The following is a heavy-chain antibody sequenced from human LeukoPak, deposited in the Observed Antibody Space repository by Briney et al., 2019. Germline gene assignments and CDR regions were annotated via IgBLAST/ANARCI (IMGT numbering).Heavy chain of an antibody. V-gene: IGHV3-21*05. D-gene: IGHD5-12*01. CDR2: ISSSSSYT. Sequence: GGSLRLCCAASGFTFTSYAIHWVRQAPGKGLEWVSYISSSSSYTDYADSVKGRFTISRDNAKNSLNLQMNSLRAEDTAVYYCARDSGYSGYSDYWGQGTLVTVSS. J-gene: IGHJ4*02. CDR1: GFTFTSYA. CDR3: ARDSGYSGYSDY.